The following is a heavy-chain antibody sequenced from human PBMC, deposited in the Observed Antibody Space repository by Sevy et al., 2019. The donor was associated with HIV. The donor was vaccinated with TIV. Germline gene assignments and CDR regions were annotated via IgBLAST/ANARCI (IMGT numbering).Heavy chain of an antibody. V-gene: IGHV3-33*01. Sequence: GGSLRLSCAATGFTFSNYAMHWVRQAPGKGMEWVAIIWSDGAYQYHGDSVKGRFTISRDNSKNTLYPQMNNVRVEDTAVYYCARGGYYYDTAAYYALDSWGQGTLVTVSS. CDR2: IWSDGAYQ. CDR3: ARGGYYYDTAAYYALDS. CDR1: GFTFSNYA. J-gene: IGHJ4*02. D-gene: IGHD3-22*01.